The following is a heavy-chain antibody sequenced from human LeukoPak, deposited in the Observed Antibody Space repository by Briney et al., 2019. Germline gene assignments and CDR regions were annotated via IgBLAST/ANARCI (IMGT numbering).Heavy chain of an antibody. CDR1: GFTFSSHW. Sequence: PGGSLRLSCAASGFTFSSHWMHWVRQASGKGLEWVGRIRSKANSYATAYAASVKGRFTISRDDSKNTAYLQMNSLKTEDTAVYYCTRHAPGIAVAVLDYWGQGTLVTVSS. J-gene: IGHJ4*02. D-gene: IGHD6-19*01. V-gene: IGHV3-73*01. CDR3: TRHAPGIAVAVLDY. CDR2: IRSKANSYAT.